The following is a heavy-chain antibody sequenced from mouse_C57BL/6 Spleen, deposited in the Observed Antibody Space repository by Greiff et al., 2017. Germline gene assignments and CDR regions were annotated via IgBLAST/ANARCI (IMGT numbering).Heavy chain of an antibody. Sequence: VQLQQSGPVLVKPGASVKMSCKASGYAFTDYYMNWVKQSHGKSLEWIGVINPYNGGTSYNQKFKGKATLTVDKSSSTAYMELNSLTSEDAAVDFCAGEKEGFAYWGQGTLVTVSA. V-gene: IGHV1-19*01. D-gene: IGHD2-13*01. CDR1: GYAFTDYY. J-gene: IGHJ3*01. CDR2: INPYNGGT. CDR3: AGEKEGFAY.